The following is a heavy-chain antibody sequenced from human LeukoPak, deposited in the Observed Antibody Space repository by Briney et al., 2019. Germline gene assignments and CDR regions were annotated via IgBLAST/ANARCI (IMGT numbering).Heavy chain of an antibody. CDR1: GGSISSYY. CDR3: ARETYYYDSSTPAWFDP. V-gene: IGHV4-59*01. CDR2: IYYSGST. J-gene: IGHJ5*02. Sequence: SSETLSLTCTVSGGSISSYYWSWIRQPPGKGLEWIGYIYYSGSTNYNPSLKSRVTISVDTSKNQFSLKLSSVTAADTAVYYCARETYYYDSSTPAWFDPWGQGTLVTVSS. D-gene: IGHD3-22*01.